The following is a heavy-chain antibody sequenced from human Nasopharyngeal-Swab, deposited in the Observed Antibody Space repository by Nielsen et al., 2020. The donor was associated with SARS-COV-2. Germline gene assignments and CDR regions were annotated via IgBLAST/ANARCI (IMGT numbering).Heavy chain of an antibody. CDR1: GYTFTSYA. CDR3: ATRPSLSLPQFQWELLFY. Sequence: ASVKVSCKASGYTFTSYAMHWVRQAPGQRLEWMGWINAGNGNTKYSQKFQGRVTITRDTSASTAYMELSSLRSEDTAVYYCATRPSLSLPQFQWELLFYWGQGTLVTVSS. J-gene: IGHJ4*02. CDR2: INAGNGNT. V-gene: IGHV1-3*01. D-gene: IGHD1-26*01.